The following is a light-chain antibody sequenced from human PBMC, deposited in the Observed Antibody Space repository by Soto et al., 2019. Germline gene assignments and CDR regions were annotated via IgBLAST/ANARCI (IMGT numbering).Light chain of an antibody. CDR2: AVS. Sequence: ELVLTQSPVTLSVSPGDRATLSCRASQNFPTRSLAWYQWRPGQSPKLLIRAVSSRAAGIPHRFTGTGSGTDFTLTINGLEPEDSAVYYCQQGSTWPTFGQGTRVDIK. CDR3: QQGSTWPT. V-gene: IGKV3D-20*02. J-gene: IGKJ1*01. CDR1: QNFPTRS.